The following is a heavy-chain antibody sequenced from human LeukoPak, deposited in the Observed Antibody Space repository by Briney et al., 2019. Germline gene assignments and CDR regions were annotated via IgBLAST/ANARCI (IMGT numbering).Heavy chain of an antibody. J-gene: IGHJ3*02. Sequence: GGSLRLSCAASGFTFSSYAMSWVRQAPGKGLEWVSAISGSGGSTYYADSVKGRFTISRDNSKNTLYLQMSSLRAEDTAMYYCAKVRDTRDWYKDAFDIWGQGTRVTVSS. CDR3: AKVRDTRDWYKDAFDI. V-gene: IGHV3-23*01. CDR2: ISGSGGST. D-gene: IGHD3/OR15-3a*01. CDR1: GFTFSSYA.